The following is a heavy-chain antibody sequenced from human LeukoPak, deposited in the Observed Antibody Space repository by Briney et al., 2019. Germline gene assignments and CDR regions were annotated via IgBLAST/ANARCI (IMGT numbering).Heavy chain of an antibody. CDR3: ASTTTTYYSYFYYYMGV. D-gene: IGHD4-17*01. CDR2: IYSNGST. V-gene: IGHV4-4*09. Sequence: SETLSLTCTVSGGSISSYYWSWIRQPPGKGLEWIGYIYSNGSTYYNPSLNSRVNISVDTSKNQFSLKLTSVTAADTAVYYCASTTTTYYSYFYYYMGVWGKGTTVTVSS. CDR1: GGSISSYY. J-gene: IGHJ6*03.